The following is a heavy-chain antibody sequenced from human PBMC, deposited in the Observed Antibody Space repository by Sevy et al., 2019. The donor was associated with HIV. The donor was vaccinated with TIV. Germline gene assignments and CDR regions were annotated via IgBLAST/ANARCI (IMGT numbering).Heavy chain of an antibody. J-gene: IGHJ4*02. CDR2: IKQDESEK. CDR1: GFTVTNNY. V-gene: IGHV3-7*01. D-gene: IGHD5-12*01. CDR3: AREVGGYNWRPYYFDS. Sequence: GGSLRLSCAASGFTVTNNYISWVRQAPGKGLEWVATIKQDESEKYYVDSVKGRFAISRDNGKNSVSLQMNGLRAEDTALYYCAREVGGYNWRPYYFDSWGQGTLVTVSS.